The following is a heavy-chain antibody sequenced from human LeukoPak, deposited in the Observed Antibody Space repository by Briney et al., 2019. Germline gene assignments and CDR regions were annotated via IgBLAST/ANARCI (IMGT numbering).Heavy chain of an antibody. V-gene: IGHV4-39*01. Sequence: PSETLSLTCTVSGGSISNYYWSWIRQAPGKGLEWIGSIFYTGTTHYNPSHKSRVTISVDTSKNQFSLKLLALTAADTAVYYCARHFQNDYGEESWFDPWGQGTLVTVSS. D-gene: IGHD3-16*01. CDR2: IFYTGTT. CDR3: ARHFQNDYGEESWFDP. J-gene: IGHJ5*02. CDR1: GGSISNYY.